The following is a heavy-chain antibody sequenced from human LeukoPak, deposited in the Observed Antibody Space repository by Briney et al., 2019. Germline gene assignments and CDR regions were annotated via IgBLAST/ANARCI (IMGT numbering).Heavy chain of an antibody. D-gene: IGHD3-16*01. CDR3: ATGGHYFGL. J-gene: IGHJ4*02. CDR1: GFTFSDAS. Sequence: PAESPTLSCAASGFTFSDASLCWVCQVPAQGLEWLGRITRKSNGGTTDYAAPVKGRFTVSRDDSRNTLYLQMNSLKSEDTAVYHCATGGHYFGLWGQGTLVTASS. CDR2: ITRKSNGGTT. V-gene: IGHV3-15*01.